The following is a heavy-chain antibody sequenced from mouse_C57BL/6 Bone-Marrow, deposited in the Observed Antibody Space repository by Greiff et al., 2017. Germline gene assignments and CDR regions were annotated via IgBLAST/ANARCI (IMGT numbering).Heavy chain of an antibody. J-gene: IGHJ2*01. CDR2: IYPGSGST. CDR1: GYTFTSYW. CDR3: ARLETGAYFDY. V-gene: IGHV1-55*01. Sequence: QVQLQQSGAELVKPGASVKMSCKASGYTFTSYWITWVKQRPGQGLEWIGDIYPGSGSTNYKEKFKSKATLTVDTSTSTAYMQLTSLTSEDSAIYYCARLETGAYFDYRGQGTTPTVSS.